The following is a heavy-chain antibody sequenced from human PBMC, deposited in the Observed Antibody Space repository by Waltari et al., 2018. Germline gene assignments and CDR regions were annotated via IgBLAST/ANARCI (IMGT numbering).Heavy chain of an antibody. CDR3: ASRIGGITPLTG. Sequence: QLQLQQWGAGLLTPSETLAPPCAVHARSFHAYYWTWLRQAPGKGLEWIGEINHVGDTNYNPSLKSRVTILIDASKNQFSLKLSSMTAADTAIYYCASRIGGITPLTGWGQGTPVIVSS. J-gene: IGHJ4*02. CDR2: INHVGDT. V-gene: IGHV4-34*01. CDR1: ARSFHAYY. D-gene: IGHD1-26*01.